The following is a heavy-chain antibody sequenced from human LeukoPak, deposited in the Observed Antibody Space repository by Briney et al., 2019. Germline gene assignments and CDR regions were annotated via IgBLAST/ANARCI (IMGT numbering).Heavy chain of an antibody. J-gene: IGHJ6*02. Sequence: SETLSLTCTVSGGSISSSSYYWGWIRQPPGKGLEWIGSIYYSGSTNYNPSLKSRVTISVETSKNQFSLKLTSVTAADTAVYYCARQRGYSYGYRDYYYGMDVWGQGTTVTVSS. V-gene: IGHV4-39*01. CDR2: IYYSGST. CDR1: GGSISSSSYY. D-gene: IGHD5-18*01. CDR3: ARQRGYSYGYRDYYYGMDV.